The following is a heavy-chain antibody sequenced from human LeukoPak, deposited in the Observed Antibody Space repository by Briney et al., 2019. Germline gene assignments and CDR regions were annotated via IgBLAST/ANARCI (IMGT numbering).Heavy chain of an antibody. D-gene: IGHD1-26*01. CDR1: GFTFTDYY. J-gene: IGHJ4*02. CDR2: ISSTGGTI. V-gene: IGHV3-11*01. CDR3: ARDRVVGASGY. Sequence: GGSLRLSCSASGFTFTDYYMSWIRQAPGRGLEWVSYISSTGGTIYYADSVKGRFTISRDNAKNSLYLQMNSLRAEDTAVYYCARDRVVGASGYWGQGTLVTVSS.